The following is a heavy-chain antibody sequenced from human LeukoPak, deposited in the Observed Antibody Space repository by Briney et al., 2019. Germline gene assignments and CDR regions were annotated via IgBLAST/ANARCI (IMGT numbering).Heavy chain of an antibody. V-gene: IGHV1-69*04. D-gene: IGHD4-17*01. J-gene: IGHJ4*02. CDR2: IIPILGIA. CDR1: GGTFSSYA. CDR3: AGGARVTRVDY. Sequence: SVKVSCKASGGTFSSYAISWVRQAPGQGLEWMGRIIPILGIANYAQKFQGRVTITADKSTSTAYMELRSLRSEDTAVYYCAGGARVTRVDYWGQGTLVTVSS.